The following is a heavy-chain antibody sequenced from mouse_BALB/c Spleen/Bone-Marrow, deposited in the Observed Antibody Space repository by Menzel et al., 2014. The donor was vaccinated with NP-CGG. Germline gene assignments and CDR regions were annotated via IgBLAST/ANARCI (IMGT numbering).Heavy chain of an antibody. D-gene: IGHD1-1*01. J-gene: IGHJ2*01. V-gene: IGHV1S56*01. CDR1: NYTFTTYY. CDR3: ARSRYGSYYGY. CDR2: IYPGNVNT. Sequence: VQLQQSGPELVKPGASVRISCKASNYTFTTYYIYWVKQRPGQGLEWIGWIYPGNVNTKYNEKFKAKATLTADKSSSTACMQLSSLTSEDSAVYFRARSRYGSYYGYWGQGTPLTVSS.